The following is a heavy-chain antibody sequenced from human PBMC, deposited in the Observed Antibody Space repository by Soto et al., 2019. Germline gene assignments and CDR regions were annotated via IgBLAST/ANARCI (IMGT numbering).Heavy chain of an antibody. D-gene: IGHD1-1*01. V-gene: IGHV1-18*01. CDR1: GYAFTTYG. J-gene: IGHJ4*02. CDR3: ARGGYGDY. Sequence: QVHLVQSGAEVKKPGASVKVSCQGSGYAFTTYGITWVRQAPGQVLEWLGWISAHNGNTNYAQKLKGRVTVTRDTSTSTAYMELRSLRYDDTAVYYCARGGYGDYWGQGALVTVSS. CDR2: ISAHNGNT.